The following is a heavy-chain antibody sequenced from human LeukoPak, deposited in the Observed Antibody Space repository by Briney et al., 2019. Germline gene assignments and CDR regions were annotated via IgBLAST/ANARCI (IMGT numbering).Heavy chain of an antibody. Sequence: GGSLRLSCAASGFTFSSYWMHWVRQAPGKGLVWVSRINSDGSSTSYADSVKGRFTISRDNAKNTLYLQMNSLRAEDTAVYHCARVQGHPPNGLDIWGQGTMVTVSS. D-gene: IGHD2-8*01. J-gene: IGHJ3*02. V-gene: IGHV3-74*01. CDR3: ARVQGHPPNGLDI. CDR1: GFTFSSYW. CDR2: INSDGSST.